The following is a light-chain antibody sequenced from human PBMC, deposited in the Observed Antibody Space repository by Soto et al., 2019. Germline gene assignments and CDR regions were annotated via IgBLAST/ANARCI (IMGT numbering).Light chain of an antibody. V-gene: IGKV3-20*01. CDR3: QQFDTSPYT. J-gene: IGKJ2*01. CDR2: GAS. CDR1: QSVSRY. Sequence: VLTQSPGTLSLSPGERATLSCRASQSVSRYLVWYQQKPCQAPRLLIYGASSRASGIPDRFSGSGSGTDFTLTINRLGPEDSAVYYCQQFDTSPYTFGQGTKLEIK.